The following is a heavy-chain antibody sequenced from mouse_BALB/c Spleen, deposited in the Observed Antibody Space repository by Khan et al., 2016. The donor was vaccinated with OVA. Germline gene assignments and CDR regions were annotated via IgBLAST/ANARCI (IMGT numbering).Heavy chain of an antibody. CDR2: ISYSGST. CDR3: ARKNYFGYAVDW. V-gene: IGHV3-2*02. CDR1: GYSITTNYA. D-gene: IGHD1-1*01. Sequence: EVQLVESGPGLVKPSQSLSLTCTVTGYSITTNYACDWIRQFPGNKLEWMGYISYSGSTSYNPSLKSRISITPDTSKNQFFLQLNSVTTEDTAVYYCARKNYFGYAVDWWGEGTSVTVSS. J-gene: IGHJ4*01.